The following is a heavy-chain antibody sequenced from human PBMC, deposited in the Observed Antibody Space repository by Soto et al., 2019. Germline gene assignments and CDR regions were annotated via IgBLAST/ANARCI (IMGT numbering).Heavy chain of an antibody. CDR1: GFTFSNAW. Sequence: EVQLVESGGGLVKPGGSLRLSCAASGFTFSNAWMSWVRQAPGKGLEWVGRIKSKTDGGTTDYAAPVKGRFTISRDDSKNTLYLQMNSLKTEDTAVYYCTTDAILTRYFSTYFDSLGQGSLLTVSS. CDR3: TTDAILTRYFSTYFDS. D-gene: IGHD3-9*01. V-gene: IGHV3-15*01. CDR2: IKSKTDGGTT. J-gene: IGHJ4*02.